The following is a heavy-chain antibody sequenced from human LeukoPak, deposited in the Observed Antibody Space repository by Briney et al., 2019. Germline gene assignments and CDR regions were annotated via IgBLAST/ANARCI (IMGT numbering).Heavy chain of an antibody. CDR2: IYYSGST. CDR3: ASHELRYFDWLGGFGAFDI. J-gene: IGHJ3*02. V-gene: IGHV4-39*07. D-gene: IGHD3-9*01. Sequence: SETLSLTCTVSGGSISSSSYYWGWIRQPPGKGLEWIGSIYYSGSTYYNPSLKSRVTISLDTSKNQFSLKLSSVTAADTAVYYCASHELRYFDWLGGFGAFDIWGQGTMVTVS. CDR1: GGSISSSSYY.